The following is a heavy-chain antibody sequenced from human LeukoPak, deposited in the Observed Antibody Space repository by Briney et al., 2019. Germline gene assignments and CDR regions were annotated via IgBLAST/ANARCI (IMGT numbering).Heavy chain of an antibody. V-gene: IGHV4-39*07. J-gene: IGHJ6*03. CDR2: IYYSGST. D-gene: IGHD3-3*01. CDR3: ASSYYDFWSGYYMDV. Sequence: SETLSLTCTVSGGSISSSSYYWGWIRQPPGKGLEWIGSIYYSGSTYYNPSLKSRVTISVDTSKNQFSLKLSSVTAADTAVYYCASSYYDFWSGYYMDVWGKGTTVTVSS. CDR1: GGSISSSSYY.